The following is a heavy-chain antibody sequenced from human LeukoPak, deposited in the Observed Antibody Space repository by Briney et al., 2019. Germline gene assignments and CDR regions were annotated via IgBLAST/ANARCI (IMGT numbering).Heavy chain of an antibody. CDR1: GYTFTSCG. CDR3: AREKVWGYSYRDGPYYGMDV. V-gene: IGHV1-18*04. Sequence: GASVKVSCKASGYTFTSCGISWVRQAPGQGLEWMGWISAYNGNTNYAQKLQGRVTMTTDTSTSTAYMELRSLRSDDTAVYYCAREKVWGYSYRDGPYYGMDVWGKGTTVTVSS. J-gene: IGHJ6*04. D-gene: IGHD5-18*01. CDR2: ISAYNGNT.